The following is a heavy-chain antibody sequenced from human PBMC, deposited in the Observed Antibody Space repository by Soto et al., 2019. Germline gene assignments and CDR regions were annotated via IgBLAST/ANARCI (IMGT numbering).Heavy chain of an antibody. Sequence: GESLKISCKGSGYSFTSYWIGWVRQMPGKGLEWMGIIYPGDSDTRYSPSFQGQVTISADKSISTAYLQWSSLKASDTAMYYCASGYCSGGSCSRAFDIWGQGTMVTVS. CDR3: ASGYCSGGSCSRAFDI. V-gene: IGHV5-51*01. D-gene: IGHD2-15*01. CDR1: GYSFTSYW. CDR2: IYPGDSDT. J-gene: IGHJ3*02.